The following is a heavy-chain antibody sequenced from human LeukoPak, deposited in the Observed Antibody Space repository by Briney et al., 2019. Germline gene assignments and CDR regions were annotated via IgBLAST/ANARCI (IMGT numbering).Heavy chain of an antibody. D-gene: IGHD2-2*01. V-gene: IGHV1-8*01. CDR3: ARDGPGPYQLLLYFDY. CDR1: GYTFTSYD. Sequence: ASVKVSCKASGYTFTSYDINWVRQATGQGLEWMGWMNPNSGNTGYAQKFQGRVTMTRNTSISTAYMELSSLRSEDTAVYYCARDGPGPYQLLLYFDYWGQGTLVTVSS. J-gene: IGHJ4*02. CDR2: MNPNSGNT.